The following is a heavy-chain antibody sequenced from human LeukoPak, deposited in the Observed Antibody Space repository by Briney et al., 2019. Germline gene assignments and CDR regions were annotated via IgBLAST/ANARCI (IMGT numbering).Heavy chain of an antibody. CDR3: AMNDFWSGYYGH. CDR2: ISYSGKT. J-gene: IGHJ4*02. V-gene: IGHV4-39*01. D-gene: IGHD3-3*01. Sequence: SEALSLTCIVSGGSVGNSDFYWGWIRQPPGRGLEWIGNISYSGKTFYNPSLKSRVTISADTTQNQLSLRLTSVTAADTAVYFCAMNDFWSGYYGHWGQGILVTVSS. CDR1: GGSVGNSDFY.